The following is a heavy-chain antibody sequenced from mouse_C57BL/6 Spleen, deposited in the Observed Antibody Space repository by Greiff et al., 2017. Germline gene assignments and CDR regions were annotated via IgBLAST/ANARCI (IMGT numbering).Heavy chain of an antibody. D-gene: IGHD1-1*01. V-gene: IGHV1-63*01. Sequence: VQLQQSGAELVRPGTSVKMSCKASGYTFTNYWIGWAKQRPGHGLEWIGDIYPGGGYTNYNEKFKGKATLTADKSSSTAYMQFSSLTSEDSAIYYCARRGYGSSYVGYFDVWGTGTTVTVSS. CDR1: GYTFTNYW. CDR2: IYPGGGYT. J-gene: IGHJ1*03. CDR3: ARRGYGSSYVGYFDV.